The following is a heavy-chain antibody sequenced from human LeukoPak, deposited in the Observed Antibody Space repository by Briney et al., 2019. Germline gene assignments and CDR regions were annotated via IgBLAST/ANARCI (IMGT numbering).Heavy chain of an antibody. J-gene: IGHJ4*02. CDR3: ARVEDYDILTGFDY. CDR1: GFTFSSYW. Sequence: GGSLRLSCGASGFTFSSYWMSWVRQAPGKGLEWVANIKQDGREKYYVDSVKGRFTISRDNTKNSLYVQMNSLRAEDTAVYYCARVEDYDILTGFDYWGQGILVTVSS. V-gene: IGHV3-7*01. D-gene: IGHD3-9*01. CDR2: IKQDGREK.